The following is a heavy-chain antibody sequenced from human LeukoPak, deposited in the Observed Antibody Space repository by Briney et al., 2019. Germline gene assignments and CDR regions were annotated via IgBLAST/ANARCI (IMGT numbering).Heavy chain of an antibody. V-gene: IGHV1-24*01. D-gene: IGHD4-23*01. Sequence: GASVKVSCKVSGYTLTELSMHWVRQAPGKGLEWMGGFDPEDGETIYAQKFQGRVTMTEDTSTDTAYMELSSLRSEDTAVYYCATSLYSTTVVTPKINNWFDPWGQGTLVTVSS. CDR1: GYTLTELS. CDR3: ATSLYSTTVVTPKINNWFDP. CDR2: FDPEDGET. J-gene: IGHJ5*02.